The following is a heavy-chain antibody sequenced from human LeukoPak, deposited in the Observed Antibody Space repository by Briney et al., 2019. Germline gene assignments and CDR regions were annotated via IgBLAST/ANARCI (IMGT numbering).Heavy chain of an antibody. CDR2: ISWNSGSI. V-gene: IGHV3-9*01. D-gene: IGHD2-15*01. CDR3: AKDGYCSGGSCYSGYYGMDV. Sequence: GGSLRLSCAVSGFTFSSYAMSWVRQAPGKGMGWVSGISWNSGSIGYADSVKGRFTISRDNAKNSLYLQMNSLRAEDTALYYCAKDGYCSGGSCYSGYYGMDVWGQGTTVTVSS. J-gene: IGHJ6*02. CDR1: GFTFSSYA.